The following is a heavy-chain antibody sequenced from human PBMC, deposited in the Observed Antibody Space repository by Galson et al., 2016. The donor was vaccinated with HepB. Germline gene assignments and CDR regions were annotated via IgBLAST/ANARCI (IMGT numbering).Heavy chain of an antibody. V-gene: IGHV3-23*01. J-gene: IGHJ6*02. CDR2: ISGSGLKT. CDR3: GLGV. Sequence: SLRLSCAASGFTFDTHAVNWVRQAPGKGLEWVSAISGSGLKTDYADSVKGRFTIFRDNSKSTMCVQMKSLRVENPCPQCYGLGVWGPGTTVTVSS. D-gene: IGHD6-19*01. CDR1: GFTFDTHA.